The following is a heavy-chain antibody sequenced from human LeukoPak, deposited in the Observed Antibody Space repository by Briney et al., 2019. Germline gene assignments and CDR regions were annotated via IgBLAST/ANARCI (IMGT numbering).Heavy chain of an antibody. CDR1: GFTFSSYA. Sequence: GGSLRFSCAASGFTFSSYAMSWVRQAPGKGLEWVSAISGSGGSTYYADSVKGRFTISRDNAQNTLYLQMNSLRAEDTAVYYCARGTALQDYWGQGTLVTVSS. J-gene: IGHJ4*02. CDR3: ARGTALQDY. D-gene: IGHD2-2*02. CDR2: ISGSGGST. V-gene: IGHV3-23*01.